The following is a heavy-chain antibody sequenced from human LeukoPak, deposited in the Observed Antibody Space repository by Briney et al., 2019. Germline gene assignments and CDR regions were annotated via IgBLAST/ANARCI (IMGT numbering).Heavy chain of an antibody. V-gene: IGHV3-30*02. CDR1: GFTFSSYG. D-gene: IGHD3-16*01. J-gene: IGHJ3*02. Sequence: GGSLRLSCAASGFTFSSYGMHWVRQAPGKGLEWVAFIRSNGTNKYYRDSVEGRFTVSRDNSKNTLFLQMNSLRPEDTAIYYCAKDPSNASRTLDIWGQGTLVTVSS. CDR2: IRSNGTNK. CDR3: AKDPSNASRTLDI.